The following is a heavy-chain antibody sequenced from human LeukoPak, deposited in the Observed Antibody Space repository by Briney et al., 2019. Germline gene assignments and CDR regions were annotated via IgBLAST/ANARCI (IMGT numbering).Heavy chain of an antibody. CDR1: GFTFSSYW. CDR2: IKQDGSEK. J-gene: IGHJ4*02. Sequence: PGGSLRLSCAASGFTFSSYWMSWVRQAPGEGLEWVTNIKQDGSEKYYVDSVKGRFTISRDNAKNSLYLQMNSLRAEDTAVYYCARDSMALTGPTFIFDYWGQGTLVTVSS. CDR3: ARDSMALTGPTFIFDY. D-gene: IGHD7-27*01. V-gene: IGHV3-7*01.